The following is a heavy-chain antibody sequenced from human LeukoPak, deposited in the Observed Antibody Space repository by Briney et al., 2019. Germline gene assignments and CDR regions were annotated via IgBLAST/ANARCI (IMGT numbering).Heavy chain of an antibody. J-gene: IGHJ6*02. CDR1: GGSISSYY. CDR3: ARDGAAAGTTLHYYYGMDV. Sequence: SETLSLTCTVSGGSISSYYWSWIRQPPGKGLEWIGYIYYSGSTNYNPSLKSRVTISVDTSKNQFSLKLSSVTAADTAVYYCARDGAAAGTTLHYYYGMDVWGQGTTVTVSS. CDR2: IYYSGST. D-gene: IGHD6-13*01. V-gene: IGHV4-59*01.